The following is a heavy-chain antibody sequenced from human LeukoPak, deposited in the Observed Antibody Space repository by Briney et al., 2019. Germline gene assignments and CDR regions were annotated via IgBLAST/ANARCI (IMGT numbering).Heavy chain of an antibody. Sequence: SETLSLTCTVSGGSISSYYWSWIRQPAGKGLEWIGRIYTSGSTNYNPSLKSRVTMSVDTSKNQFSLKLSSVTAADTAVYYCARSHYDYVWGSYRGTYYYYYMDVWGKGTTVTISS. J-gene: IGHJ6*03. D-gene: IGHD3-16*02. CDR1: GGSISSYY. CDR3: ARSHYDYVWGSYRGTYYYYYMDV. V-gene: IGHV4-4*07. CDR2: IYTSGST.